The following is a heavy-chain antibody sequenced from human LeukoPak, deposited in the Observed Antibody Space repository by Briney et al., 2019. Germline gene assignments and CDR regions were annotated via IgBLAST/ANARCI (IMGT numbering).Heavy chain of an antibody. CDR1: GYSFTSYW. CDR3: ARHLTQTHVDY. D-gene: IGHD3-9*01. J-gene: IGHJ4*02. CDR2: IYPGDSDT. Sequence: GESLKVSCKGSGYSFTSYWIGWVRQMPGKGLEWMGIIYPGDSDTRYSPSFQGQVTISADKSISTAYLQWSSLKASDTAMYHCARHLTQTHVDYWGQGTLVTVSS. V-gene: IGHV5-51*01.